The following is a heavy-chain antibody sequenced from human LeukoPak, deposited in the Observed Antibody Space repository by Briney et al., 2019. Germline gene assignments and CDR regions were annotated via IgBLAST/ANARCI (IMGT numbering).Heavy chain of an antibody. V-gene: IGHV4-31*03. J-gene: IGHJ3*02. CDR2: IYYSGSS. CDR1: GGSISSGGYF. D-gene: IGHD3-3*01. Sequence: SETLSLTCTVSGGSISSGGYFWTWIRQHPGKGLEWIGFIYYSGSSYYTPSLKSRVTISVDTSKNQFSLKMTSVTAADTAVYYCARVPTILEAFDIWGQGTKVTVSS. CDR3: ARVPTILEAFDI.